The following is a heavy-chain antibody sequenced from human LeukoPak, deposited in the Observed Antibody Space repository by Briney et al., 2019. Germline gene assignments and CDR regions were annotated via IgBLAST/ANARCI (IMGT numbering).Heavy chain of an antibody. Sequence: GGSLRLSCAASGFTVSSNYMSWVRQAPGKGLDWVSVIYSGGSTYYADSVKGRFTISRANSKNTLYLQMNSLRAEGTAVYYCARAQETTSDFDAFDIWGQGTMVTVSS. D-gene: IGHD1-7*01. V-gene: IGHV3-66*01. CDR3: ARAQETTSDFDAFDI. CDR2: IYSGGST. J-gene: IGHJ3*02. CDR1: GFTVSSNY.